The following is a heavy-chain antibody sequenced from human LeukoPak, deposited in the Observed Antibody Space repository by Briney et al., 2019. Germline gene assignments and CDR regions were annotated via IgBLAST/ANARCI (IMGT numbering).Heavy chain of an antibody. V-gene: IGHV1-18*01. J-gene: IGHJ4*02. CDR2: ISAYNGNT. CDR1: GYTFTSYG. CDR3: ARDHGSSPFVGYDY. Sequence: GASVKVSCKASGYTFTSYGFSWVRQAPGQGLEWMGWISAYNGNTNYAQKLQGRVTMTTDTSTSTAYMELRSLRSDDTAVYYCARDHGSSPFVGYDYWGQGTLVTVSS. D-gene: IGHD3-16*01.